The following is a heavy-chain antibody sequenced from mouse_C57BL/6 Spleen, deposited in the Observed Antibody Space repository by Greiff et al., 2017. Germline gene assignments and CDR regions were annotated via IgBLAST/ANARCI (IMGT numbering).Heavy chain of an antibody. V-gene: IGHV1-9*01. Sequence: QVQLQQSGAELMKPGASVKLSCKATGYTFTGSWIEWVKQRPGHGLEWIGEILPGSGSTNYNEKFKGKATFTADTSSNTAYMQLSSLTTEDSAIYYCARFPLSNPYAMDYWGQGTSVTVSS. J-gene: IGHJ4*01. CDR2: ILPGSGST. CDR3: ARFPLSNPYAMDY. CDR1: GYTFTGSW. D-gene: IGHD2-5*01.